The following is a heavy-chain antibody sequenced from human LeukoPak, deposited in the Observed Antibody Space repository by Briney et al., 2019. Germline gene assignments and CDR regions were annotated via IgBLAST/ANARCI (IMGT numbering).Heavy chain of an antibody. CDR3: ARNKLVRGGGVDY. Sequence: PGGSLRLSCAASGFTFSTYAMTWVRQAPGRGLEWVSTIRGSGGSTYYADSVKGRFTISRDNAKNSLYLQMNSLRAEDTAVYYCARNKLVRGGGVDYWGQGTLVTVSS. D-gene: IGHD3-10*01. CDR1: GFTFSTYA. CDR2: IRGSGGST. V-gene: IGHV3-23*01. J-gene: IGHJ4*02.